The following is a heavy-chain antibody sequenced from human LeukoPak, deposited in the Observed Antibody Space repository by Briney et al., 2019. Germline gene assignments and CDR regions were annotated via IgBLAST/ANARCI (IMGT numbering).Heavy chain of an antibody. D-gene: IGHD3-22*01. CDR2: INWNSGST. CDR3: ARVVEDDSSGYLDY. CDR1: GFTFDDYG. V-gene: IGHV3-20*04. Sequence: GGSLRLSCAASGFTFDDYGMSWVRQAPGKGLEWVSGINWNSGSTGYADSVKGRFTISRDNAKNSLYLQMNSLRAEDTALYYCARVVEDDSSGYLDYWGQGTLVTVSS. J-gene: IGHJ4*02.